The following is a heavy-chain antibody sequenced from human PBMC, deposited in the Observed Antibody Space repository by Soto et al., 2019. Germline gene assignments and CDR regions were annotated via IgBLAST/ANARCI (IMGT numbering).Heavy chain of an antibody. CDR3: ARGYYDSWSGYSLYYYYYYGMDV. J-gene: IGHJ6*02. CDR2: INPNSGGT. V-gene: IGHV1-2*04. Sequence: EASVKVSCKASGYTFTGYYMHWVRQAPGQGLEWMGWINPNSGGTNYAQKFQGWVTMTGDTSISTAYMELSRLRSDDTAVYYCARGYYDSWSGYSLYYYYYYGMDVWGQGTTVTVSS. D-gene: IGHD3-3*01. CDR1: GYTFTGYY.